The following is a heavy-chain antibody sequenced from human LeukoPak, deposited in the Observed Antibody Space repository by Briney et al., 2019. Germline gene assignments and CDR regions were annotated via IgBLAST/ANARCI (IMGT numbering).Heavy chain of an antibody. CDR1: GGSISSHY. CDR3: AIDEGYLHP. V-gene: IGHV4-59*11. J-gene: IGHJ1*01. Sequence: YPSETLSLTCTVSGGSISSHYWSWPRQTPGKGLEWIGQINYSGSTYYNPSLKTRVTLSIDTSKNQFSLKLSSVTAADTAVYYCAIDEGYLHPWGQGTLVTVSS. CDR2: INYSGST.